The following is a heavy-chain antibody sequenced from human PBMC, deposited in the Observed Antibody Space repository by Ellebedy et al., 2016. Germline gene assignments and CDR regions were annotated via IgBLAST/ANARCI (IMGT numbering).Heavy chain of an antibody. J-gene: IGHJ4*02. CDR3: VKDYGSGSHYFDY. D-gene: IGHD3-10*01. V-gene: IGHV3-64D*06. CDR2: ISSNGGST. CDR1: GFTFSSYA. Sequence: GESLKISXSASGFTFSSYAMHWVRQAPGKGLEYVSAISSNGGSTYYADSVKGRFTISRDNSKNTLYLQMSSLRAEDTAVYYCVKDYGSGSHYFDYWGQGTLVTVSS.